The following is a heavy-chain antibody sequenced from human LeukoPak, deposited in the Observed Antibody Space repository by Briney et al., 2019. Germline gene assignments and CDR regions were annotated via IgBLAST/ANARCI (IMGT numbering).Heavy chain of an antibody. V-gene: IGHV3-30*02. CDR3: ASMVRGVITRSFDY. D-gene: IGHD3-10*01. J-gene: IGHJ4*02. CDR1: GFTFSSYG. Sequence: GGSLRRCCKASGFTFSSYGMHWVRQAAGPGLEWVAFIRYDGSNKYYADSVKGRFTISRDNSKNTLYLQMNSLRAEDTAVYHCASMVRGVITRSFDYWGQGTLVTVSS. CDR2: IRYDGSNK.